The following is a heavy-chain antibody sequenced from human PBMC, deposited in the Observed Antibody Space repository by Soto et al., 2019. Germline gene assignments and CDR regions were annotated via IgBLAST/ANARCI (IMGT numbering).Heavy chain of an antibody. J-gene: IGHJ4*02. CDR3: ARAFRGGYCSGGSCPVID. CDR1: GGSISSYY. CDR2: ICYSGST. Sequence: PSETLSLTCTVSGGSISSYYWSWIRQPPGKGLEWIGYICYSGSTNYNPSLKSRVTISVDTSKNQFSLKLSSVTAADTAVYYCARAFRGGYCSGGSCPVIDWGQGTLVTVSS. V-gene: IGHV4-59*01. D-gene: IGHD2-15*01.